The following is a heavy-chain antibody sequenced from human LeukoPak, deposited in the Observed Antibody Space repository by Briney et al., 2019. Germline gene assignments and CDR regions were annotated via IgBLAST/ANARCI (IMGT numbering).Heavy chain of an antibody. V-gene: IGHV3-74*01. CDR3: ARLRPYSSSWYAYYGMDV. CDR1: GFTLSSYW. Sequence: GGSLRLSCAASGFTLSSYWMSWVRQAPGKGLVWVSGINSDGSDTSYADSVQGRFTISRDNAKNTLYLQMNSLRADETAVYYCARLRPYSSSWYAYYGMDVWGQGTTVTVSS. CDR2: INSDGSDT. J-gene: IGHJ6*02. D-gene: IGHD6-13*01.